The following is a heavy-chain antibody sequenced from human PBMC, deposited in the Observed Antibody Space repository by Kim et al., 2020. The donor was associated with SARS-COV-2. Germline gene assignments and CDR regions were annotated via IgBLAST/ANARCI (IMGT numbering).Heavy chain of an antibody. CDR2: INPSGGST. V-gene: IGHV1-46*01. J-gene: IGHJ5*02. CDR1: GYTFTSYY. CDR3: ARDSRFNSGSYYPYNWFDP. Sequence: ASVKVSCKASGYTFTSYYMHWVRQAPGQGLEWMGIINPSGGSTSYAQKFQGRVTMTRDTSTSTVYMELSSLRSEDTAVYYCARDSRFNSGSYYPYNWFDPWGQGTRVTVSS. D-gene: IGHD1-26*01.